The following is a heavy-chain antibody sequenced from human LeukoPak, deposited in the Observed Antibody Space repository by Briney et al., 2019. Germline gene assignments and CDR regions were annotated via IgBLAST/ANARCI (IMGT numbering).Heavy chain of an antibody. CDR3: ARAGYSSVWDY. J-gene: IGHJ4*02. CDR1: GFTFTIYW. V-gene: IGHV3-7*01. Sequence: GGSLRLSCVASGFTFTIYWMSWVRQAPGKGLEWVANIKQDGSEKYYVDSVKGRFTISRDNAENSLYLQMNSLRGEDTAVYFCARAGYSSVWDYWGQGTLVTVSS. D-gene: IGHD6-19*01. CDR2: IKQDGSEK.